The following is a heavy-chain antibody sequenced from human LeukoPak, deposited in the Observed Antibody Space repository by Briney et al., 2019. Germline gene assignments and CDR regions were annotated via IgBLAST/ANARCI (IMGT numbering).Heavy chain of an antibody. CDR2: INPTGTGT. D-gene: IGHD2-8*02. CDR3: AREESGGYFDC. J-gene: IGHJ4*02. V-gene: IGHV1-46*01. CDR1: GYTLSNYY. Sequence: ASVKVSCKASGYTLSNYYMHWVRQAPGQGLEWMGLINPTGTGTNYAQKFRGRVTLTRDTSTTTVDMELSSLRSDDSAVYYCAREESGGYFDCWGQGTLVTVS.